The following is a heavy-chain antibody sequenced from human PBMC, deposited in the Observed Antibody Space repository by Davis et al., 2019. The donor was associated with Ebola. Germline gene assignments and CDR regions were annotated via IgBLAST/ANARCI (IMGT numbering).Heavy chain of an antibody. CDR3: ARAATLWFGELLYHHYWYFDL. J-gene: IGHJ2*01. CDR2: IYYSGST. D-gene: IGHD3-10*01. V-gene: IGHV4-59*01. Sequence: GSLRLSCTVSGGSISSSYWSWIRQPPGKGLEWIGYIYYSGSTNYNPSLKSRVTISVDTSKNQFSLKLSSVTAADTAVYYCARAATLWFGELLYHHYWYFDLWGRGTLVTVSS. CDR1: GGSISSSY.